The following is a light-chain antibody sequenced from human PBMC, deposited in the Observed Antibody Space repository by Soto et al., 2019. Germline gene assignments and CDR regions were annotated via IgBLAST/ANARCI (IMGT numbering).Light chain of an antibody. Sequence: IGFAQSPATLSLSPGERATLSCGASQGVSSSYFTGYQQKPGLAPRLLVYDASSRATGIPDRFSGRGSGTDVTPTISRLEPEDFAGYCCQQYGSSPAIFTFGPGTKVDIK. J-gene: IGKJ3*01. CDR3: QQYGSSPAIFT. CDR1: QGVSSSY. V-gene: IGKV3D-20*01. CDR2: DAS.